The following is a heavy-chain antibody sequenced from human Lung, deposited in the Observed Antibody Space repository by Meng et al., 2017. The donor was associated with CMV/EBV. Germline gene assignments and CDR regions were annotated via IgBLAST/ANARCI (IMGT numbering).Heavy chain of an antibody. CDR2: IHPNSGGT. CDR1: GYTFTGYY. Sequence: ASXXVSCKASGYTFTGYYIHWVRQAPGQGLEWMGWIHPNSGGTNYAEKFRGRVTMTRDTSITTAYMGLSRLTSDDTAVYYCARDLAGSTYYDILTGYNYYRYGMAVWGRWNXV. J-gene: IGHJ6*01. D-gene: IGHD3-9*01. V-gene: IGHV1-2*02. CDR3: ARDLAGSTYYDILTGYNYYRYGMAV.